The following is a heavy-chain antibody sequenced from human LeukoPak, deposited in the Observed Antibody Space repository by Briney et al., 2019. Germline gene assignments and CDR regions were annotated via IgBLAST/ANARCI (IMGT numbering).Heavy chain of an antibody. CDR1: GFTFSSYA. Sequence: GGSLRLSCAASGFTFSSYAMNWVRQAPGKGLEWVSGISGSGGSTYYADSVKGRFTISRDNSKNTLYLQMNSLRVEDTAVYYCAKDPAVAGTAEYFQHWGQGTLVTVSS. CDR2: ISGSGGST. V-gene: IGHV3-23*01. CDR3: AKDPAVAGTAEYFQH. J-gene: IGHJ1*01. D-gene: IGHD6-19*01.